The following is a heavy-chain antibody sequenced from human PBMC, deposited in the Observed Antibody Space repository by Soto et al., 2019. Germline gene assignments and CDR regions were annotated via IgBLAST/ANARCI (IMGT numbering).Heavy chain of an antibody. D-gene: IGHD5-18*01. CDR3: ARCIQGDYYYGMDV. CDR1: GYTFYSHS. V-gene: IGHV1-18*01. CDR2: INGDYGNT. Sequence: QAQLVQSGAEGKKPGASVKVSCKASGYTFYSHSISWVRQAPGQGLEWMGRINGDYGNTQYAQKFRGRVTMTTDTSTTTVYMELTNLRSDDTAVYYCARCIQGDYYYGMDVWGQGTTVTVSS. J-gene: IGHJ6*02.